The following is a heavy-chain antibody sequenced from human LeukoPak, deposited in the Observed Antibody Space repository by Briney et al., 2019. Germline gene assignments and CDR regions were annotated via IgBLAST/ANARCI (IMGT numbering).Heavy chain of an antibody. CDR3: TRSDYSTYFNY. CDR2: IYYSGST. CDR1: GGSISSSSYY. J-gene: IGHJ4*02. V-gene: IGHV4-39*07. Sequence: SETLSLTCTVSGGSISSSSYYWGWIRQPPGKGLEWIGSIYYSGSTYYNPSLKSRVTISVDTSKNQFSLNLRSVTAADTAVYYCTRSDYSTYFNYWGPGTLVTVSS. D-gene: IGHD2-15*01.